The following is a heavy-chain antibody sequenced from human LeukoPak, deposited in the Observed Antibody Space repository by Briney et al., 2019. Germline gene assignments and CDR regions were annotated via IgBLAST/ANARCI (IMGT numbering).Heavy chain of an antibody. CDR2: INPNSGGT. CDR3: AHVIAVAGTTTDAFDI. CDR1: GYTFTGYY. D-gene: IGHD6-19*01. J-gene: IGHJ3*02. Sequence: ASVKVSCKASGYTFTGYYMHWVRQAPGQRPEWMGWINPNSGGTNYAQKFQGRVTMTRDTSIRTAYMELSRLRSDDTAVYYCAHVIAVAGTTTDAFDIGGEGTMVTVSA. V-gene: IGHV1-2*02.